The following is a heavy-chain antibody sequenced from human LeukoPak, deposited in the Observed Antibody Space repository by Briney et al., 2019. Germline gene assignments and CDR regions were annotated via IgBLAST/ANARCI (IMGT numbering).Heavy chain of an antibody. CDR3: ARGRKTGNYPPFDY. CDR2: IGSSGDT. CDR1: GFTFSSYD. V-gene: IGHV3-13*01. J-gene: IGHJ4*02. Sequence: PGGSLRLSCAASGFTFSSYDMHWVRQATGKTLEWVSGIGSSGDTYYPGSVKGRFTISRDNAKNSLYLQMNSLRAEDTAVYYCARGRKTGNYPPFDYWGQGTLVTISS. D-gene: IGHD7-27*01.